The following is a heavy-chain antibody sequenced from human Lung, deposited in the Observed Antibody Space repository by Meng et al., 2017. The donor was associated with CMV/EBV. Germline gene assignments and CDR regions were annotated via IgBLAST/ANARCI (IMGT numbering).Heavy chain of an antibody. CDR1: GFTFSDYY. V-gene: IGHV3-11*01. CDR3: AREVAYDFWSGYNGLDP. CDR2: ISSSGSTI. Sequence: GGSXRLXCAASGFTFSDYYMSWIRQAPGKGLEWVSYISSSGSTIYYADSVKGRFTISRDNAKNSLYLQMNSLRAEDTAVYYCAREVAYDFWSGYNGLDPWXQGTLVTVSS. D-gene: IGHD3-3*01. J-gene: IGHJ5*02.